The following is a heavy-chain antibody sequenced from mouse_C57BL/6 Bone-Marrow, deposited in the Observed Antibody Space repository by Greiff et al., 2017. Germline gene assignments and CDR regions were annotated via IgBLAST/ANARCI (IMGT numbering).Heavy chain of an antibody. J-gene: IGHJ2*01. CDR1: GFSLTSYG. Sequence: QVQLQQSGPGLVQPSQSLSITCTVSGFSLTSYGVHWVRQSPGKGLEWLGVIWRGGSTDYNAAFMSRLSINKDNSKSQVFFKMNSLQADDTAIYYCAKRGYYYGLDYWGQGTTLTVSS. D-gene: IGHD1-1*01. CDR3: AKRGYYYGLDY. CDR2: IWRGGST. V-gene: IGHV2-5*01.